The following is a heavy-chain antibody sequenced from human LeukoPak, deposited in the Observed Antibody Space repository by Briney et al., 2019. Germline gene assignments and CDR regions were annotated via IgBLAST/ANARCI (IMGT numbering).Heavy chain of an antibody. CDR3: ARAPNDYYFDY. Sequence: SETLSVTCTVSGGSISSSSYYWGWIRQPPGKGLEWIGSIYYSGSTYYNPSLKSRVTISVDTSKNQFSLKLSSVTAADTAVYYCARAPNDYYFDYWGQGTLVTVSS. D-gene: IGHD1-1*01. J-gene: IGHJ4*02. CDR2: IYYSGST. CDR1: GGSISSSSYY. V-gene: IGHV4-39*07.